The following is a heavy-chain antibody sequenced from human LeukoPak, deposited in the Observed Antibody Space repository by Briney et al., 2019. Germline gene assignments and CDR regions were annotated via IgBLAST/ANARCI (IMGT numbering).Heavy chain of an antibody. V-gene: IGHV3-33*01. CDR1: GFTFGGYG. CDR2: IAYDGSRA. Sequence: GGSLRLSCAGSGFTFGGYGMHWFRQTPGKGLEWVAVIAYDGSRAFYADSVKGRFTISRDNSKNTMSVQMDDLRAEDTAVYYCTRYTNDHFDYWGQGTLVTVSS. CDR3: TRYTNDHFDY. J-gene: IGHJ4*02. D-gene: IGHD2-2*02.